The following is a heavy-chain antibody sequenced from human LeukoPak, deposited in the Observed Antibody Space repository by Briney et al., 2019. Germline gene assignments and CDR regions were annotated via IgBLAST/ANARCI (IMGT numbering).Heavy chain of an antibody. CDR1: GGSISSGSYY. V-gene: IGHV4-39*07. Sequence: KTSETLSLTCTVSGGSISSGSYYWGWIRQPPGKGLEWIGSIYYSGSTYYNPSLKSRVTISVDTSKNQFSLRLSSVTAADTAVYYCARDLPYYYDSSGYRAFDIWGQGTMVTVSS. CDR3: ARDLPYYYDSSGYRAFDI. D-gene: IGHD3-22*01. J-gene: IGHJ3*02. CDR2: IYYSGST.